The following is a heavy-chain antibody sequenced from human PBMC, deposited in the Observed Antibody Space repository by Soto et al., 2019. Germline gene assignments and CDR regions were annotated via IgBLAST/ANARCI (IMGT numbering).Heavy chain of an antibody. CDR1: GGSISTSNL. D-gene: IGHD2-15*01. CDR2: IYHSGST. J-gene: IGHJ4*02. V-gene: IGHV4-4*02. Sequence: LETLSLTCAVSGGSISTSNLWTWVRQPPGKGLEWIGEIYHSGSTNYNPSLKSRVTISVDTSKNQFSLKLTSVTAADTAVYYCARRWGSAADYWGQGTLVTVSS. CDR3: ARRWGSAADY.